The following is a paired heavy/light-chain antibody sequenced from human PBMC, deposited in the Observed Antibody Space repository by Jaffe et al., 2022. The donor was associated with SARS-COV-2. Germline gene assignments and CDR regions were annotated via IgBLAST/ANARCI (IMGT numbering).Light chain of an antibody. Sequence: EIVLTQSPATLSLSPGERATLSCRASQSVSSYLAWYQQKPGQAPRLLIYDASNRATGVPARFSGSGSGTDFTLTISSLEPEDFAVYFCQQRSNWPNTFGHGTKLEIK. CDR3: QQRSNWPNT. V-gene: IGKV3-11*01. CDR2: DAS. CDR1: QSVSSY. J-gene: IGKJ2*01.
Heavy chain of an antibody. D-gene: IGHD6-19*01. CDR2: ISGSGGSI. Sequence: EVQLLESGGDLLQRGGSLRLSCAASGFTFSTYTMTWVRQAPGGGLESVSAISGSGGSIYYADSVKGRFTISRDNSKNTLYLQMDSLRAEDTAVYYCAKDFSRMAVPGTLDFWGQGTLVTVSS. V-gene: IGHV3-23*01. CDR3: AKDFSRMAVPGTLDF. CDR1: GFTFSTYT. J-gene: IGHJ4*02.